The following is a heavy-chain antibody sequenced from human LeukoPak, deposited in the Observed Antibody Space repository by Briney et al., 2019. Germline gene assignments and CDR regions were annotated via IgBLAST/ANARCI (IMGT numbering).Heavy chain of an antibody. CDR1: GLSVSSNF. Sequence: GGSLRLSCAATGLSVSSNFMSWVRQAPGKGLEWVSSISSSSSYIYYADSEKGRFTISRDNAKNSLYLQMNSLRAEDTAVYYCARGVAPGGLHYWGQGTLVTVSS. CDR2: ISSSSSYI. CDR3: ARGVAPGGLHY. D-gene: IGHD5-12*01. J-gene: IGHJ4*02. V-gene: IGHV3-21*01.